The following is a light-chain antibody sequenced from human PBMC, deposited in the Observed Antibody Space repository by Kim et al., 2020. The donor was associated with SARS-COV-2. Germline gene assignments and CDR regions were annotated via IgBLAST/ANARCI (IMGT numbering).Light chain of an antibody. CDR1: QTVADNY. J-gene: IGKJ5*01. Sequence: EIVLTQSPGTLSLSPGETATLSCRASQTVADNYVAWYRLRPGQPPRLLIYGALHRGTGIPDRFSGAASGTSFTLTISRLEPEDFTPYFCQQYGSSPITFGQGTRLEIK. V-gene: IGKV3-20*01. CDR3: QQYGSSPIT. CDR2: GAL.